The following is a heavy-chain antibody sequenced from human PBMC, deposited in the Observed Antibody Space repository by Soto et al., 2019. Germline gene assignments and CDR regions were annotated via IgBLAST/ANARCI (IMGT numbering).Heavy chain of an antibody. Sequence: VQLVESGGGLVQPGGSLRLSCAASGFTFSGYSMNWVRQAPGKGLEWISYISSASSTINSADSVKGRFTISRDNAKNSLFLEMNSLRDEDTAVYYCARYSAWAFDYWGLGTLVTVSS. V-gene: IGHV3-48*02. CDR3: ARYSAWAFDY. CDR1: GFTFSGYS. CDR2: ISSASSTI. D-gene: IGHD6-19*01. J-gene: IGHJ4*01.